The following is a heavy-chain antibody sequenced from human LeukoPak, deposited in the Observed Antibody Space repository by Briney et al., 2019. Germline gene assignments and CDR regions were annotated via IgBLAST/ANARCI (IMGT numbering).Heavy chain of an antibody. D-gene: IGHD4-17*01. CDR2: ISSSGSTI. Sequence: GGSLRLSCAASGFTFSDYHMSWIRQAPGKGLEWVSYISSSGSTIYYADSVKGRFTISRDNAKNSLYLQMNSLRAEDTAVYYCARVGDYGAFPPGVCCFDYWGQGTLVTVSS. V-gene: IGHV3-11*01. CDR1: GFTFSDYH. J-gene: IGHJ4*02. CDR3: ARVGDYGAFPPGVCCFDY.